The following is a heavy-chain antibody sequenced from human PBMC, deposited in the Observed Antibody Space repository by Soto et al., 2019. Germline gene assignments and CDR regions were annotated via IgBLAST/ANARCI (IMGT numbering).Heavy chain of an antibody. CDR3: ARGPESRSTAYFDY. D-gene: IGHD2-2*01. CDR1: GFPFTDYG. CDR2: ISAYTGNT. Sequence: ASVKVSCKASGFPFTDYGFTWVRQAPGEGLEWMGWISAYTGNTNYAQKVQGRVTMSTDTSTSIAYLELRSLRSDDTAVYYCARGPESRSTAYFDYWGQGTLVTVSS. V-gene: IGHV1-18*01. J-gene: IGHJ4*02.